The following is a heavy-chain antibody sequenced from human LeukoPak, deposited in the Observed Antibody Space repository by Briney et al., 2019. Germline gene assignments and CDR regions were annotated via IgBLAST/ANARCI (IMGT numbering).Heavy chain of an antibody. Sequence: SETLSLTCAVYGGSFSGYYWSWIRQPPGKGLEWIGEINHSGSTNYNPSLKSRVTISVDTSKNQFSLKLSSVTAADTAVYYCARGGSSTSCSGAYCFDYWGQGTLVTVSS. D-gene: IGHD2-2*01. CDR2: INHSGST. CDR1: GGSFSGYY. CDR3: ARGGSSTSCSGAYCFDY. J-gene: IGHJ4*02. V-gene: IGHV4-34*01.